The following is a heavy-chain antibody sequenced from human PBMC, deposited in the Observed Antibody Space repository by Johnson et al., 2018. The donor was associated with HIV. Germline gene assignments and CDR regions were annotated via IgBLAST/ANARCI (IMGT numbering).Heavy chain of an antibody. Sequence: EVQLVESGGGVVQPGGSLRLSCAASGFTFDDYGMSWVRQAPGKGLELVSVIYSGGSTYYADSVKGRFTISRDNSKNTLYLQMNSLRAEDTAVYYCASSETYPPVAGAFDIWGQGTMVTVSS. CDR1: GFTFDDYG. D-gene: IGHD2-2*01. J-gene: IGHJ3*02. V-gene: IGHV3-66*01. CDR3: ASSETYPPVAGAFDI. CDR2: IYSGGST.